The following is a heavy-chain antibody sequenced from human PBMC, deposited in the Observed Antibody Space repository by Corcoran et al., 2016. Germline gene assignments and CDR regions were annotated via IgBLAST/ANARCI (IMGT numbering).Heavy chain of an antibody. CDR2: IFYSGST. CDR3: ARDFCNGGACYDS. CDR1: GGSVTISSHY. Sequence: QLQLQESGPGLVKPSETLSLTCTVSGGSVTISSHYWVWIRQPPGKGLEWIGSIFYSGSTYYNPSLRSRVTILVDTSKNQFFLKLSSVTAADTAVYYCARDFCNGGACYDSWGQGTLVTVSS. J-gene: IGHJ5*01. D-gene: IGHD2-15*01. V-gene: IGHV4-39*07.